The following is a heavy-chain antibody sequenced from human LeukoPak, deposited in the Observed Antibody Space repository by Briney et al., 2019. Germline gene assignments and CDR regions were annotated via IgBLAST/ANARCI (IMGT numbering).Heavy chain of an antibody. CDR2: IRASDDTT. J-gene: IGHJ4*02. CDR1: GFTFSTSA. CDR3: RFYTSGSDY. Sequence: GGSLRLSCEVFGFTFSTSAMSWVRQAPGKGLEWVSGIRASDDTTYYVNSVGGRFTVSRDNYKNTLYPQMNSLRVEDTAVYYCRFYTSGSDYWGQGTLVTVSS. D-gene: IGHD3-22*01. V-gene: IGHV3-23*01.